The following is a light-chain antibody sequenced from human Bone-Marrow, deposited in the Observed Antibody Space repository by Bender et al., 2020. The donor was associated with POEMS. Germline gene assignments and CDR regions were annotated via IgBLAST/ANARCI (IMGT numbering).Light chain of an antibody. CDR2: EGS. CDR1: SSDLGSYSF. CDR3: QSYDSSLSAYV. Sequence: QSALTQPASVSGSPGQSITLSCTGISSDLGSYSFVSWYQYNPGKAPKLIISEGSKRPSGVSDRFSGSGSGNTASLAITGLQAEDAADYYCQSYDSSLSAYVFGSGTEVTVL. J-gene: IGLJ1*01. V-gene: IGLV2-14*02.